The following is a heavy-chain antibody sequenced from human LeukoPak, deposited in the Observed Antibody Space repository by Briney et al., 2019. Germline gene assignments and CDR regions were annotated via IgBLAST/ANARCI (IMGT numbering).Heavy chain of an antibody. CDR3: ARLVEGELLPIDY. CDR2: ISAYNGNT. J-gene: IGHJ4*02. Sequence: ASVKVSCKASGYTFTGYYMHWVRQAPGQGLEWMGWISAYNGNTNYAQKLQGRVTMTTDTSTSTAYMELRSLRSDDTAVYYCARLVEGELLPIDYWGQGTLVTVSS. V-gene: IGHV1-18*04. CDR1: GYTFTGYY. D-gene: IGHD1-26*01.